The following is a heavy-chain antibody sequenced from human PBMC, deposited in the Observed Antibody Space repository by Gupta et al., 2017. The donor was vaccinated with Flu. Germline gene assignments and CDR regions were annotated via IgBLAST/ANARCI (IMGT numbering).Heavy chain of an antibody. D-gene: IGHD3-10*01. Sequence: QVQLQQWGAGLLKPSEILSLTCAVYGGSFSGYYWSWIRQPRGKGLEWFGEINHSGRTNYNPSLKSLVTISVDTSKNQFSLKLSSVTAADTAVYYCARGSRHTYYYGSGSYPFNYWGQGTLVTVSS. J-gene: IGHJ4*02. CDR2: INHSGRT. CDR1: GGSFSGYY. CDR3: ARGSRHTYYYGSGSYPFNY. V-gene: IGHV4-34*01.